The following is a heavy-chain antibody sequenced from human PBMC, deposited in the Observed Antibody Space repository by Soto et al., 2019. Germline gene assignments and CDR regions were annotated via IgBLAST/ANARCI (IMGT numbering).Heavy chain of an antibody. D-gene: IGHD2-8*02. CDR3: AKSWSGSHGAFDM. J-gene: IGHJ3*02. CDR1: GFIFSTYG. Sequence: QVQLVESGGGVVQPGRSLRLSCAASGFIFSTYGMHWVRQAPGKGLEWVACISYDGSNQYYEDTVKGRFTISRDNYKNTLYLQMNSLRVEDTAVYYCAKSWSGSHGAFDMWGQGTMVTVSA. CDR2: ISYDGSNQ. V-gene: IGHV3-30*18.